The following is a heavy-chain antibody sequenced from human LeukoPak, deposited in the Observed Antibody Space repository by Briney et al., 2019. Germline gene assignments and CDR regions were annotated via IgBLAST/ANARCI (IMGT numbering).Heavy chain of an antibody. CDR2: ISYDGSNK. D-gene: IGHD5-18*01. J-gene: IGHJ4*02. Sequence: GGSLRLSCAASGFTFSSYGMHWVRQAPGKGLEWVAVISYDGSNKYYAGSVKGRFTISRDNSKNTLYLQMNSLRAEDTAVYYCAKDRSYGFDYWGQGTLVTVSS. V-gene: IGHV3-30*18. CDR3: AKDRSYGFDY. CDR1: GFTFSSYG.